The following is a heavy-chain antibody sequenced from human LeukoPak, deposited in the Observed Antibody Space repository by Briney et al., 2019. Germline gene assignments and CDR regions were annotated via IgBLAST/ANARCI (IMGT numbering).Heavy chain of an antibody. Sequence: PSETLSLTCTVSGGSISSYYWSWIRQPPGKGLEWIEYIYYSGSTNYNPSLKSRVTISVDTSKNQFSLKLSSVTAADTAVYYCARALPGSSFDYWGQGTLVTVSS. D-gene: IGHD3-10*01. J-gene: IGHJ4*02. CDR3: ARALPGSSFDY. V-gene: IGHV4-59*01. CDR2: IYYSGST. CDR1: GGSISSYY.